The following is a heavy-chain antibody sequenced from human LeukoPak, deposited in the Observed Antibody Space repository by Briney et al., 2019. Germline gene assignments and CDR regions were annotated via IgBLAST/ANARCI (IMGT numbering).Heavy chain of an antibody. Sequence: ASVKVSCKASGYTFTGYYMHWVRQAPGQGLEWMGWINPNSGGTNYAQKFQGRVTMTRDTSISTAYMELSRLRSDDTAVYYCARGYCSGGSCLPFDYWGQGTLVTVSS. D-gene: IGHD2-15*01. J-gene: IGHJ4*02. V-gene: IGHV1-2*02. CDR2: INPNSGGT. CDR3: ARGYCSGGSCLPFDY. CDR1: GYTFTGYY.